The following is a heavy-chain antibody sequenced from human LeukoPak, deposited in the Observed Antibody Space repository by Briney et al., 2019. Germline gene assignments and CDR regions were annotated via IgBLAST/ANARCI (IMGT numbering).Heavy chain of an antibody. CDR1: GFTVSTYY. Sequence: GGSLRLSCAASGFTVSTYYMTWVRQAPGKGLECVSVIYSGGSTYYADSVKGRFTVSRDDSKNTLYLQMNSLRAEDTAMYYCARGLGYCTSTTCLLPFDYWGQGTLVTVSS. J-gene: IGHJ4*02. V-gene: IGHV3-53*01. CDR3: ARGLGYCTSTTCLLPFDY. D-gene: IGHD2-2*01. CDR2: IYSGGST.